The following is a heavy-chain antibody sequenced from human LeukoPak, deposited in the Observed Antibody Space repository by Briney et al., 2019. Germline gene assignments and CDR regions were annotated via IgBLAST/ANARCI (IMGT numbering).Heavy chain of an antibody. CDR1: GFTFSSYS. D-gene: IGHD3-3*01. CDR3: ARDQYDTWSQRGNFDS. Sequence: GGSLRLSCAASGFTFSSYSMNWVRQAPGKGLEWVANIKLDGSEKNYVDSVKGRFTISRDNTKNSLYLQMNSLRAEDTAVFYCARDQYDTWSQRGNFDSWGQGTLVIVSS. J-gene: IGHJ4*02. CDR2: IKLDGSEK. V-gene: IGHV3-7*03.